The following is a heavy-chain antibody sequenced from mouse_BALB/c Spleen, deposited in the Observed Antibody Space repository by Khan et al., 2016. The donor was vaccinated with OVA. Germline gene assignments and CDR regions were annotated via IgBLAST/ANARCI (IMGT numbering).Heavy chain of an antibody. CDR2: ISYSGST. Sequence: EVQLVESGPGLVKPSQSLSLTCTVTGYSITSGSGWNWIRQFPGNKLERMGYISYSGSTNYNPSLKSRIPINRDTSKNQVILQCNYVTTEDTATYYCARTARITYWGQGTTLTVSS. V-gene: IGHV3-2*02. D-gene: IGHD1-2*01. CDR3: ARTARITY. CDR1: GYSITSGSG. J-gene: IGHJ2*01.